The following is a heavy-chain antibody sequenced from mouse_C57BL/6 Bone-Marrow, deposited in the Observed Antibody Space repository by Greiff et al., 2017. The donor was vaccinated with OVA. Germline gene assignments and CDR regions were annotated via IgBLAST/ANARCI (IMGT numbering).Heavy chain of an antibody. Sequence: EVQLQQSGTVLARPGASVKMSCKTSGYTFTSYWMHWVKQRPGQGLEWIGAIYPGNSDTSYNQKFKGKAKLTAVTSASTAYMELSSLTNEDSAVYYCTCAYYSNYEWFAYWGQGTLVTVSA. J-gene: IGHJ3*01. D-gene: IGHD2-5*01. V-gene: IGHV1-5*01. CDR3: TCAYYSNYEWFAY. CDR1: GYTFTSYW. CDR2: IYPGNSDT.